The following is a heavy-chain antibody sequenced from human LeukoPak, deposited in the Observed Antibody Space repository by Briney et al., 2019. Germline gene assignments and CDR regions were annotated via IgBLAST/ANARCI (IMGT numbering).Heavy chain of an antibody. CDR1: GFTVSSNY. Sequence: GGSLRLSCAASGFTVSSNYMSWVRQAPGKGLEWVSVIYSGGNTYHADSVEGRFTISRDNSKNTLYLQMNSLRAEDTAVYYCARVGGPLVRGVIDYWGQGTLVTVSS. CDR2: IYSGGNT. D-gene: IGHD3-10*01. CDR3: ARVGGPLVRGVIDY. J-gene: IGHJ4*02. V-gene: IGHV3-66*01.